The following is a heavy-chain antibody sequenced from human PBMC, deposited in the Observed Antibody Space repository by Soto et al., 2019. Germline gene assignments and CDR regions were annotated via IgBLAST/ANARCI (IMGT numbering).Heavy chain of an antibody. CDR3: TGAYYDIDGYIPDP. CDR2: IYLGGSI. Sequence: PSDTLSRAYFGSGRPIIIRYWTTMRHPAGLGLVWIGYIYLGGSINYNPSLKSRVIISVDTAKNQFSLSLSSVTAADTAVYYCTGAYYDIDGYIPDPWGQATSVPVSS. CDR1: GRPIIIRY. D-gene: IGHD3-22*01. V-gene: IGHV4-59*07. J-gene: IGHJ5*02.